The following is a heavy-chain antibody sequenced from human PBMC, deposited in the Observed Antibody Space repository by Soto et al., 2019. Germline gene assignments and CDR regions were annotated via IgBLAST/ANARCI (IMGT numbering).Heavy chain of an antibody. Sequence: GGSLRLSCAASGFTFSSYGMHWVRQAPGKGLEWVAVIWYDGSNKYYADSVKGRFTISRDNSKNTLYLQMNSLRAEDTAVYYCASSPTTVTTQYYFDYWGQGTLVTVSS. CDR1: GFTFSSYG. CDR2: IWYDGSNK. V-gene: IGHV3-33*01. CDR3: ASSPTTVTTQYYFDY. J-gene: IGHJ4*02. D-gene: IGHD4-17*01.